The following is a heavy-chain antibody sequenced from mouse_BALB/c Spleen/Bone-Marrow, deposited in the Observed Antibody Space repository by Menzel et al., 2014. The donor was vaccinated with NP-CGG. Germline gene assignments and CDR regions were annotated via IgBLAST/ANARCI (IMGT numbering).Heavy chain of an antibody. CDR3: ARWGTTVVDYFHV. J-gene: IGHJ1*03. D-gene: IGHD1-1*01. CDR2: IDPYDSET. Sequence: VQLQQTGAELVRPGASVKLSCKASGYTFTNYWMNWVKQRPEQGLEWIGRIDPYDSETHSNQKFKDKAILTVDKSSSTAYIQLSSLTSEDSAVYYCARWGTTVVDYFHVWPTATTVPFTS. V-gene: IGHV1-52*01. CDR1: GYTFTNYW.